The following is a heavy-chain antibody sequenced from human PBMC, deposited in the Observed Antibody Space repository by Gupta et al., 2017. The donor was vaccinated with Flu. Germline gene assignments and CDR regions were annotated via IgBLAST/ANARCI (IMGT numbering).Heavy chain of an antibody. D-gene: IGHD2-2*01. CDR3: ARVGAYCSSGYCHGPDYFYYGMDV. CDR2: VIPVFGTS. J-gene: IGHJ6*02. Sequence: QVQLVQSGAEVMKPGSSVKVSCQASGGTFSDYGISWVRQAPGQGLEWMGGVIPVFGTSFYAQDFQGRVTITADTSTGTAYMELGSLRFEDTAVYYCARVGAYCSSGYCHGPDYFYYGMDVWGRGTAVTVSS. CDR1: GGTFSDYG. V-gene: IGHV1-69*06.